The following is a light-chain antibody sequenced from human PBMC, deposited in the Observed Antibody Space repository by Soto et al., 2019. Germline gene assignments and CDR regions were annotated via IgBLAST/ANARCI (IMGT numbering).Light chain of an antibody. CDR2: SNN. Sequence: QSVLTQPPSTSGTPGQRVTISCSGSGSNIGSYTVNWYQQVPGTAPKLLIYSNNQRPSGVPDRFSASKSGTSVSLAITGLQSDDEADYYCAAWDDSLNGAVFGGGTKLTVL. CDR3: AAWDDSLNGAV. V-gene: IGLV1-44*01. J-gene: IGLJ2*01. CDR1: GSNIGSYT.